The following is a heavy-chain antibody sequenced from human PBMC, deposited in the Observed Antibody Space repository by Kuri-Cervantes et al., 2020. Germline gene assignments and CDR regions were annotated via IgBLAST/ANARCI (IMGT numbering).Heavy chain of an antibody. D-gene: IGHD3-16*01. CDR2: ISWNGGSV. V-gene: IGHV3-9*01. Sequence: SLKISCAASGFTVSSNYMSWVRQAPGKGLEWVSGISWNGGSVAYADSVKGRFTISRDNAKKSLYLQMNSLRVEDTALYYCAKAGLRLGMSDHFDYWGQGTLVTVSS. J-gene: IGHJ4*02. CDR3: AKAGLRLGMSDHFDY. CDR1: GFTVSSNY.